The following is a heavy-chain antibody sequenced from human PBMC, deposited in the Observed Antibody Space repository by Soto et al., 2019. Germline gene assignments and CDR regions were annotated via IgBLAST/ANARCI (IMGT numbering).Heavy chain of an antibody. CDR1: GGSISSSNW. J-gene: IGHJ4*02. CDR2: IYHSGST. D-gene: IGHD6-19*01. V-gene: IGHV4-4*02. CDR3: ARVAVAGTRVDY. Sequence: QVQLQESGPGLVKPSGTLSLTCAVSGGSISSSNWWSWVRQPPGKGLEWIGEIYHSGSTNYNPSRKIRLTLSVDKSKNQFPLKLSSVTAADTAVYDSARVAVAGTRVDYWGQGTLVTVSS.